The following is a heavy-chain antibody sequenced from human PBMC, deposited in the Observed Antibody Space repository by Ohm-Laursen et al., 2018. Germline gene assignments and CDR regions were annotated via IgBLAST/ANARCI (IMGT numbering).Heavy chain of an antibody. CDR2: ISGSGGST. CDR3: AKDLARTPIVVVIDGFDY. J-gene: IGHJ4*02. Sequence: SLRLSCSASGFTFSSYAMSWVRQAPGKGLEWVSAISGSGGSTYYADSVKGRFTISRDNSKNTLYLQMNSLRAEDTAVYYCAKDLARTPIVVVIDGFDYWGQGTLVTVSS. D-gene: IGHD3-22*01. CDR1: GFTFSSYA. V-gene: IGHV3-23*01.